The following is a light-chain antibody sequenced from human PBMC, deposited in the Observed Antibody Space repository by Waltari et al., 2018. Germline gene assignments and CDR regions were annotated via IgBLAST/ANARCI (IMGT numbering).Light chain of an antibody. CDR1: QSLLHSNGYNY. Sequence: DIVMTQSPLSLPVTPGEPASISCRSSQSLLHSNGYNYLDWYLQKPGQSPQLLIYLGSNRASGVPDRFSGSGSGTDFTLQISRVEAEDVGVYYYMQALQTPTFGGGTKVEIK. CDR2: LGS. V-gene: IGKV2-28*01. J-gene: IGKJ4*01. CDR3: MQALQTPT.